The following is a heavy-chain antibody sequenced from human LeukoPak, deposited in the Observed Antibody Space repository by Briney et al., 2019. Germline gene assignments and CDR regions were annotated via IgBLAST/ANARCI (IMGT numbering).Heavy chain of an antibody. J-gene: IGHJ4*02. D-gene: IGHD3-10*01. Sequence: GRSLRLSCAASGFTFRTYSINWVRQAPGKGLEWISYISSSSSTIYYADSVKGRFTISRDNAKNSLYLQMNSPRAEDTAVYYCARAGSYGSGDYWGQGTLVTVSS. V-gene: IGHV3-48*01. CDR2: ISSSSSTI. CDR1: GFTFRTYS. CDR3: ARAGSYGSGDY.